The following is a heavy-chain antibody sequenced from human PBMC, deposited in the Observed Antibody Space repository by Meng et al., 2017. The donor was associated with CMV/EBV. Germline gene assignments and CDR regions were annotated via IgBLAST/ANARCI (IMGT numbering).Heavy chain of an antibody. J-gene: IGHJ4*02. D-gene: IGHD6-6*01. CDR1: GGTFGSYA. Sequence: SCKASGGTFGSYASSWGRQAPGQGLEWMGGIIPIFGTANYAQKFQGRVTITTDESTSTAYMELSSPRSEDTAVYYCARGEQLAPFDYWGQGTLVTVSS. CDR2: IIPIFGTA. CDR3: ARGEQLAPFDY. V-gene: IGHV1-69*05.